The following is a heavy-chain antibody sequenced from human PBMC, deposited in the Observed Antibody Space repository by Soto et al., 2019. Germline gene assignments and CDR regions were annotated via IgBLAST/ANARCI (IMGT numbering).Heavy chain of an antibody. CDR1: GASISSGDYY. Sequence: TLSLTCTVSGASISSGDYYWSWIREHPGKGLEWIGHTYHSGNPYYNPSLKSRVTISVDNAKNSLYLQMNSLRAEDTAVYYCARPTYYYDSSGPPAYWGQGTLVTVSS. CDR2: TYHSGNP. V-gene: IGHV4-30-4*01. J-gene: IGHJ4*02. CDR3: ARPTYYYDSSGPPAY. D-gene: IGHD3-22*01.